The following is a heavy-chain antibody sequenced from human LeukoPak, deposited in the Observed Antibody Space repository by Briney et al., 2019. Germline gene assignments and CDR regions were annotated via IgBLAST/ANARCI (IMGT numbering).Heavy chain of an antibody. Sequence: SETLSLTCTVSGGSISSYYWSWIRQPAGKGLEWIGRIYTSGSTNYNPSLKSRVTMSVDTSKNQFSLKLSSVTAADTAVYYCARGIPDIVVVVAPEEYAFDVWGQGTMVTVSS. CDR3: ARGIPDIVVVVAPEEYAFDV. D-gene: IGHD2-15*01. J-gene: IGHJ3*01. V-gene: IGHV4-4*07. CDR1: GGSISSYY. CDR2: IYTSGST.